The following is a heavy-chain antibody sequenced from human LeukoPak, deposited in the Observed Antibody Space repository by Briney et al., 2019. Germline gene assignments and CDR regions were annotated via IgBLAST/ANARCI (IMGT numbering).Heavy chain of an antibody. CDR2: IYYSGST. J-gene: IGHJ4*02. CDR3: AGGNWREYFDY. D-gene: IGHD1-1*01. Sequence: SETLSLTCTVSGGSISSYYWSWIRQPPGKGLEWIGYIYYSGSTNYNPSLKSRVTISVDTSKNQFSLKLSSVTAADTAVYYCAGGNWREYFDYWGQGTLVTVSS. V-gene: IGHV4-59*01. CDR1: GGSISSYY.